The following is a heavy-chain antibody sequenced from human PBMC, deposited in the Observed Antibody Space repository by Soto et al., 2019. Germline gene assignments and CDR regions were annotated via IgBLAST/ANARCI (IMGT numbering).Heavy chain of an antibody. CDR2: AHHGGT. D-gene: IGHD3-10*01. J-gene: IGHJ6*02. V-gene: IGHV4-4*02. Sequence: SETLSLTCAISGDSINSSHSWTWVRQPPGKGLEWIGEAHHGGTNSNPSLKTRVTILLDKSKNQFSLKLNSVTAADTAIYYCARERVSWFGDLLPLGLAVWGQGTMVTVSS. CDR1: GDSINSSHS. CDR3: ARERVSWFGDLLPLGLAV.